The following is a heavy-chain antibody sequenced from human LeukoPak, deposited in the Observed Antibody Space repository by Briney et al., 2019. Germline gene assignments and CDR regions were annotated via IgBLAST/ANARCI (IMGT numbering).Heavy chain of an antibody. J-gene: IGHJ4*02. Sequence: SETLSLTCTVSGGSVSSGSYFWSWIRQPPGKGLEWIGYIFYNGETNYNPSLKSRLTLSVDASKNQFSLKLSSVTAADTAVYYCARDGGQGSGWSTIDYWGQGTLVTVSS. CDR3: ARDGGQGSGWSTIDY. V-gene: IGHV4-61*01. CDR2: IFYNGET. CDR1: GGSVSSGSYF. D-gene: IGHD6-19*01.